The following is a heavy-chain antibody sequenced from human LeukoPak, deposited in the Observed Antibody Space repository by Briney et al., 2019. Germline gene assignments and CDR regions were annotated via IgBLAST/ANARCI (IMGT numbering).Heavy chain of an antibody. CDR2: INQDGSEK. CDR1: GFTFSGYW. D-gene: IGHD5-12*01. CDR3: ARGDWLPLPYAFDH. J-gene: IGHJ4*02. Sequence: GGSLRLSCAASGFTFSGYWMSWVRQAPGKGREWVANINQDGSEKYYVDSVKGRFTISRDNSKNTLYLQMNSLRAEDTAVYYCARGDWLPLPYAFDHWGQGTLVTVSS. V-gene: IGHV3-7*01.